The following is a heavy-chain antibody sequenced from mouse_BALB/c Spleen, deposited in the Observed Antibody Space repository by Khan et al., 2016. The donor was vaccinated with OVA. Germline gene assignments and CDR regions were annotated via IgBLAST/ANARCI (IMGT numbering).Heavy chain of an antibody. V-gene: IGHV3-2*02. CDR3: ARGNYSGYYFDY. CDR1: GYSITSGYA. CDR2: ISYSGVT. J-gene: IGHJ2*01. D-gene: IGHD1-1*01. Sequence: EVKLQESGPGLVKPSQSLSLTCTVTGYSITSGYAWNWIRQFPGNKLEWMGYISYSGVTSYTPSLKSRISITRDTSKNQFFLQLNSVTTEDTATYFCARGNYSGYYFDYWGQGTTRTGSS.